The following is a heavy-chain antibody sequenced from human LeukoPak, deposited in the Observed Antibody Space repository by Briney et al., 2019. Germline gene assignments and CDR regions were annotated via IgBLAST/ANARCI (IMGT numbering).Heavy chain of an antibody. V-gene: IGHV3-21*01. CDR3: ARALLTRYYYYYGMDV. J-gene: IGHJ6*02. CDR1: GFTFSSYS. Sequence: PGGSLRLSCAASGFTFSSYSMNWVRQAPGKGLEWVSSISSSSSYIYYADSVKGRFTISRDNAKNSLYLQMNSLRAEDTAVYYCARALLTRYYYYYGMDVWDQGTTVTVSS. CDR2: ISSSSSYI. D-gene: IGHD3-9*01.